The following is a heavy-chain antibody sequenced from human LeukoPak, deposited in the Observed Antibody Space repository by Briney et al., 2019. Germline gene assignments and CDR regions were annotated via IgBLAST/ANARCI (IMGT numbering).Heavy chain of an antibody. D-gene: IGHD6-6*01. CDR3: ARVVAARVTGTWFDP. CDR2: ISSSSSYT. Sequence: GGSLRLSCAASGFTFSDYYMSWIRQAPGKGLEWVSFISSSSSYTNYADSVKGRFTISRDNAKNSLYLQMNSLRAEDTAVYYCARVVAARVTGTWFDPWGQGTLVTVSS. CDR1: GFTFSDYY. V-gene: IGHV3-11*06. J-gene: IGHJ5*02.